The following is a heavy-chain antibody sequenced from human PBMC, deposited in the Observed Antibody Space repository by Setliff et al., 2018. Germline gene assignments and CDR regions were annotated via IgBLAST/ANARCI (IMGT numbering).Heavy chain of an antibody. Sequence: ASVKVSCKASGDTSTTYAIHWVRQAPGQGLEWMGWINAGNGNIRYSQNFQGRVTITRDTSASTAYMELSSLTSEDTAVYYCARGYCSNTSCYRPDIDYYYYYMDVWGKGATVTVSS. V-gene: IGHV1-3*01. D-gene: IGHD2-2*02. CDR1: GDTSTTYA. J-gene: IGHJ6*03. CDR2: INAGNGNI. CDR3: ARGYCSNTSCYRPDIDYYYYYMDV.